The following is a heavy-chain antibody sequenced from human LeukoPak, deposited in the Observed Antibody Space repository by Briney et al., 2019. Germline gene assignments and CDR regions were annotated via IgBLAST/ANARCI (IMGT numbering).Heavy chain of an antibody. CDR1: GFTFSNYA. CDR3: AKSWACVQYNDWLCYSDY. J-gene: IGHJ4*02. CDR2: ISGSSGTT. D-gene: IGHD3-9*01. V-gene: IGHV3-23*01. Sequence: GGSLRLSCAASGFTFSNYAMSWARQAPGKGLEWVSGISGSSGTTYYTDSVQGRFTISRDNSKDTLYLQVNSLRDDDTAIYYCAKSWACVQYNDWLCYSDYWGQGTLVTVSS.